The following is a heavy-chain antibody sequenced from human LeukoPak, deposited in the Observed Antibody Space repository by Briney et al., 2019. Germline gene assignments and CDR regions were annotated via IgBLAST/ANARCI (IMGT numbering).Heavy chain of an antibody. Sequence: QPGGALRLSCAASGFTFSTYWMSWVRQAPGKGLELVANIKQDGSEKYYVDSVKGRFTISRDNAKNSLYLQMNTLRPEDTAVYYCAILYGDYGRDYFDYWGQGTLVTVSS. CDR1: GFTFSTYW. CDR3: AILYGDYGRDYFDY. D-gene: IGHD4-17*01. CDR2: IKQDGSEK. J-gene: IGHJ4*02. V-gene: IGHV3-7*01.